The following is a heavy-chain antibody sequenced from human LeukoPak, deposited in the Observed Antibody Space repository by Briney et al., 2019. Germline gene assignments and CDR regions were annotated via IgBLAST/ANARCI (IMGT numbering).Heavy chain of an antibody. CDR2: ISGSGGGT. J-gene: IGHJ4*02. D-gene: IGHD2/OR15-2a*01. CDR1: GFTFSSYA. Sequence: GGSLRLSCAAFGFTFSSYAMTWVRQAPGKGPEWVSAISGSGGGTYYADSVKGRFTISRDNSKNTLYLEMNSLRVEDTAVYYCAKERAFGTWLGDYWSQGTLVTVSS. V-gene: IGHV3-23*01. CDR3: AKERAFGTWLGDY.